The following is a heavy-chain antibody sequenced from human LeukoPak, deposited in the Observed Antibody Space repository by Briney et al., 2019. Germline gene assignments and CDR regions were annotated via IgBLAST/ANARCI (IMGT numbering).Heavy chain of an antibody. Sequence: PSETLSLTCTVSGCSISSYYWSWIRQPPGKGLEWIGYIYYSGSTNYNPSLKSRVTISVDTSKNQFSLKLSSVTAADTAVYYCARERHRVFDYWGQGTLVTVSS. V-gene: IGHV4-59*01. CDR3: ARERHRVFDY. J-gene: IGHJ4*02. CDR2: IYYSGST. CDR1: GCSISSYY.